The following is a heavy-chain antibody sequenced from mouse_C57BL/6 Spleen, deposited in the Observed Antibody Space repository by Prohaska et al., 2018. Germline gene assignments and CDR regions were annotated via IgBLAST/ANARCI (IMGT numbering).Heavy chain of an antibody. D-gene: IGHD5-5*01. J-gene: IGHJ2*01. CDR2: INPNNGGT. V-gene: IGHV1-26*01. Sequence: KQSHGKSLEWIGYINPNNGGTSYNQKFKGKATLTVDKSSSTAYMELRSLTSEDSAVYYCARGLPDYWGQGTTLTVSS. CDR3: ARGLPDY.